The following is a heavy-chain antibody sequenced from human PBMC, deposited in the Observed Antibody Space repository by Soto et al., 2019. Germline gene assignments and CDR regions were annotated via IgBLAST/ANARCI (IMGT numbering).Heavy chain of an antibody. CDR3: ARDAPFHDY. V-gene: IGHV3-30-3*01. CDR1: GFTFSTYA. CDR2: ISYDGSNK. J-gene: IGHJ4*02. Sequence: QVQLAESGGGMVQPGRSLRLSCAASGFTFSTYAMHWVRQAPGKGLEWVAVISYDGSNKYYADSVKGRFTISRDNSQNTLYLQMNSLRAADTAVYYCARDAPFHDYWGQGTLVTVSS.